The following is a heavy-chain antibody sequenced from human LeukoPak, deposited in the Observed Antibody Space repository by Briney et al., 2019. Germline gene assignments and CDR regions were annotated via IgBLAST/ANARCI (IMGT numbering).Heavy chain of an antibody. CDR1: GGSISSYY. V-gene: IGHV4-59*01. CDR3: ARDGDLGGAFDI. J-gene: IGHJ3*02. CDR2: IHYSGST. D-gene: IGHD4-23*01. Sequence: SETLSLTCTVSGGSISSYYWSWIRQPAGKGLEWIGYIHYSGSTNYNPSLKSRITISVDTSKTQFSLKLSSVTAADTAVYYCARDGDLGGAFDIWGRGTMVTVSS.